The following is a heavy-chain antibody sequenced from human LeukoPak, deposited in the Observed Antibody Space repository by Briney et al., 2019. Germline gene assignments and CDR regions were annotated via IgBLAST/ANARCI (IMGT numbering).Heavy chain of an antibody. V-gene: IGHV1-3*01. D-gene: IGHD3-10*01. CDR2: INAGNGNT. CDR3: ARDRRSYGSGSYHY. J-gene: IGHJ4*02. CDR1: GFTFTSYA. Sequence: GGSLRLSCAASGFTFTSYAMHWVRQAPGQRLEWMGWINAGNGNTKYSQKFQGRVTITRDTSASTAYMELSSLRSEDTAVYYCARDRRSYGSGSYHYWGQGTLVTVSS.